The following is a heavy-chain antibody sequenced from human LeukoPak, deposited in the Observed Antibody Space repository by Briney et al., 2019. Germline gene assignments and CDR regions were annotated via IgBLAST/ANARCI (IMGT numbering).Heavy chain of an antibody. CDR3: ARDRGEKFIVGATSLDY. V-gene: IGHV1-69*06. CDR1: GGTFSSYA. CDR2: IIPIFGTA. J-gene: IGHJ4*02. Sequence: SVKVSCKASGGTFSSYAISWVRQAPGQGLEWMGGIIPIFGTANYAQKFQGRVTITADKSTSTAYMELSSLRSEDTAVYYCARDRGEKFIVGATSLDYWGQGTLVTVSS. D-gene: IGHD1-26*01.